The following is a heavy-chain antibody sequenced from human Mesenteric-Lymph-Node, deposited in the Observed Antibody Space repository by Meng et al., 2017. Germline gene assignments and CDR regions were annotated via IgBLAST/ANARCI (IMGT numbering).Heavy chain of an antibody. D-gene: IGHD4-17*01. J-gene: IGHJ4*02. CDR2: ISGSGVNT. Sequence: GESLKISCAASGFTFSGYAMSWVRQAPGKGLEWVSGISGSGVNTYYADSVKGRFTISKANSKNTLYLQMNILRAEDTAVYYCASGFYGDLDYWGQGTLVTVSS. CDR3: ASGFYGDLDY. CDR1: GFTFSGYA. V-gene: IGHV3-23*01.